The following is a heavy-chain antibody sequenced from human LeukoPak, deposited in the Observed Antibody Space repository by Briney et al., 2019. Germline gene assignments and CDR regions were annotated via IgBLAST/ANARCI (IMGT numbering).Heavy chain of an antibody. CDR3: ARHLNNGFDI. Sequence: SETLSLTCTISGGSITSTTYSWGWIRQPPGKGLEWIGNISYTGNTYYNPSLKSRVTLSVDASKNQFSLKLSSVPAADTAIYYCARHLNNGFDIWGRGTMVTVSS. CDR2: ISYTGNT. CDR1: GGSITSTTYS. J-gene: IGHJ3*02. V-gene: IGHV4-39*01. D-gene: IGHD2/OR15-2a*01.